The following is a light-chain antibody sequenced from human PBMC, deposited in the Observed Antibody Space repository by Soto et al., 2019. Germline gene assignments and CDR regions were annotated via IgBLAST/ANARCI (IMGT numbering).Light chain of an antibody. Sequence: QSALTQPPSVSGAPGQRVTISCTGSSSNIGAGYDVHWYRQLPGAAPTLLISGNSDRPSGVPDRFSGSKSGPSAALAISGLQTDDEADYYCQSFDRSLTAWVFGGGTKLTVL. V-gene: IGLV1-40*01. J-gene: IGLJ3*02. CDR1: SSNIGAGYD. CDR3: QSFDRSLTAWV. CDR2: GNS.